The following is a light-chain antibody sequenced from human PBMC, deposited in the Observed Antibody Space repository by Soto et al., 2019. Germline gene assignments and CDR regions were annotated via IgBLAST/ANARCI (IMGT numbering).Light chain of an antibody. V-gene: IGKV1-8*01. J-gene: IGKJ5*01. CDR1: QGISSY. CDR3: QQYKNWPPIT. Sequence: AIRKTQSPSSFSASTGDRVTITRRVSQGISSYLAWYQQKPGKAPKLLIYGASTRATGIPARFSGSGSGTEFTLTISSLQSEDFAVYYCQQYKNWPPITFGQGTRLEIK. CDR2: GAS.